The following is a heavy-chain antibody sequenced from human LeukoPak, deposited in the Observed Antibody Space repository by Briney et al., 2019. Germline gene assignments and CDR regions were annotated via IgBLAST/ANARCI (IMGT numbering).Heavy chain of an antibody. CDR1: GGSFSGYY. J-gene: IGHJ4*02. Sequence: SETLSLTCAVYGGSFSGYYWSWIRQPPGKGLEWIGEINHSGSTNYNPSLKSRVTISVDTSKNQFSLKLSSVTAADTAVYYCARLGSGYYEYYFDFWGQGTLVTVSS. CDR2: INHSGST. D-gene: IGHD3-3*01. CDR3: ARLGSGYYEYYFDF. V-gene: IGHV4-34*01.